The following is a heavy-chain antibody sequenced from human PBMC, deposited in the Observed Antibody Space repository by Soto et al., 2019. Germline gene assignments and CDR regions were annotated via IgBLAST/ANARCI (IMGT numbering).Heavy chain of an antibody. J-gene: IGHJ4*02. CDR1: GGSISGSSYY. CDR3: ARDYGDYQFDY. CDR2: IYYRGTT. Sequence: SETLSLTCTVSGGSISGSSYYWGWIRQPPGKGLEWIGNIYYRGTTYYNPSLKSRVTISVDTSKNQFSLKLASVTAADTAVYYCARDYGDYQFDYWGQGTLVTVSS. V-gene: IGHV4-39*02. D-gene: IGHD4-17*01.